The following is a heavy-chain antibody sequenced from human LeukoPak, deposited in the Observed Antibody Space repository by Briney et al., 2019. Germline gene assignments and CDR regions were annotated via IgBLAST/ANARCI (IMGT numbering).Heavy chain of an antibody. CDR3: VTRMTIVTTDDY. CDR1: GFSGFTFNNAW. V-gene: IGHV3-53*04. CDR2: ISSSGST. D-gene: IGHD4/OR15-4a*01. Sequence: GGSLRLSCAASGFSGFTFNNAWMTWVRQAPGKGLEWVSVISSSGSTYYADSVKGRFTISRHNSRNTLFLQMNSLRGEDTAVHYCVTRMTIVTTDDYWGQGTLVTVSA. J-gene: IGHJ4*02.